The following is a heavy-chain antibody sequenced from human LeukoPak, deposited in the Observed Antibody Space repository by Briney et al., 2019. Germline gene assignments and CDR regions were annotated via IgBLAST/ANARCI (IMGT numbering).Heavy chain of an antibody. CDR1: GGSISSSSYY. D-gene: IGHD3-10*01. CDR3: AGRWVRGVLDN. CDR2: IYYSGST. V-gene: IGHV4-39*01. Sequence: PSETLSLTCTVSGGSISSSSYYWGWIRQPPGKGLEWIGSIYYSGSTYYNPSLKHRLTISVDTSKIPFSMKLSSVTAADTAVYYCAGRWVRGVLDNWGQGTLVTVSS. J-gene: IGHJ4*02.